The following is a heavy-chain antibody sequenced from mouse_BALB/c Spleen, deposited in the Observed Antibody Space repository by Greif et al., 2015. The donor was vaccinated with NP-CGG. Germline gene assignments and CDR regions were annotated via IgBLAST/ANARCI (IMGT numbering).Heavy chain of an antibody. CDR3: ASWGYFDY. V-gene: IGHV14-1*02. CDR1: GFNIKGYY. J-gene: IGHJ2*01. Sequence: EVQLQQSGAELVRPGALVKLSCKASGFNIKGYYMHWVKQRPEQGLEWIGWIDPENGNTIYDPKFQGKASITADTSSNTAYLQLSSLTSEDTAVYYCASWGYFDYWGQGTTLTVSS. CDR2: IDPENGNT.